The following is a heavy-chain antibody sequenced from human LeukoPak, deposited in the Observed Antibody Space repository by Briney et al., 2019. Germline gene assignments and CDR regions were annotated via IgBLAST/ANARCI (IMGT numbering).Heavy chain of an antibody. Sequence: GGSLGLSCAASGFTFSSYSMNWVRQAPGKGLEWVSSISSSSSYIYYADSVKGRFTISRDNAKNSLYLQMNSLRAEDTAVYYCARVGVAAGLLDYWGQGTLVTVSS. CDR3: ARVGVAAGLLDY. CDR1: GFTFSSYS. V-gene: IGHV3-21*01. CDR2: ISSSSSYI. J-gene: IGHJ4*02. D-gene: IGHD6-13*01.